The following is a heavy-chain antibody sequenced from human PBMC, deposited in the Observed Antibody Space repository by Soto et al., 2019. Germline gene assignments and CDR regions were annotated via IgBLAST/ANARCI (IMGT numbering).Heavy chain of an antibody. CDR1: GFTFSGYS. CDR2: ISSSSSTI. D-gene: IGHD6-13*01. Sequence: GGSLRLSYAASGFTFSGYSMNWVRQAPGKGLEWVSYISSSSSTIYYADSVKGRFTISRDNAKNSLYLQMNSLRAEDTAVYYCARHPERIAQIGWFDPWGQGTLVTVS. J-gene: IGHJ5*02. CDR3: ARHPERIAQIGWFDP. V-gene: IGHV3-48*01.